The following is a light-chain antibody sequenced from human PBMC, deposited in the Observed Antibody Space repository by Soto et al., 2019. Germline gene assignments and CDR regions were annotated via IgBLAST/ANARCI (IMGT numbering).Light chain of an antibody. CDR1: QSISSW. Sequence: DIQMTQSPSTLSASVGDRVTITCRASQSISSWLAWYQQKPGKAPKLLIYKASSLESGVPSRFSGSGSGTEVTLTISGLQPDDFATYYCQQYNGYWTFGQGTKVEIK. J-gene: IGKJ1*01. V-gene: IGKV1-5*03. CDR3: QQYNGYWT. CDR2: KAS.